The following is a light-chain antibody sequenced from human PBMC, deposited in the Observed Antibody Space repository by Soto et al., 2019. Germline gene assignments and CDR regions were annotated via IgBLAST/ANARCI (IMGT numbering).Light chain of an antibody. CDR3: QEYNYWHPIT. V-gene: IGKV3-15*01. J-gene: IGKJ4*01. CDR2: GAS. CDR1: QNIGNK. Sequence: IVMTQSPGTLSVSPGERATLSCRASQNIGNKVGWYQQKPGQAPRLLIYGASTRATGIPVRFSGSGSGTEVTLTITSLQSEDSAVSYCQEYNYWHPITFGGGTKVEIK.